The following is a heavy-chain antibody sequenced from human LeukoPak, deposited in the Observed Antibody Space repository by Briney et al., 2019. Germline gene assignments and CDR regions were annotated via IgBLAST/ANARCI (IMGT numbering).Heavy chain of an antibody. CDR2: IYTRGST. CDR1: GCSISSGSYY. Sequence: PSPTLSLTCTVSGCSISSGSYYWSWIRQPSGKRLEWIGRIYTRGSTNYTPSLKSRVTISVDTSKNQFSLKLSSVTAADTAVYYCARGARCSGGSCCSASAKFGAFDIWGQGTIVSVSS. J-gene: IGHJ3*02. V-gene: IGHV4-61*02. CDR3: ARGARCSGGSCCSASAKFGAFDI. D-gene: IGHD2-15*01.